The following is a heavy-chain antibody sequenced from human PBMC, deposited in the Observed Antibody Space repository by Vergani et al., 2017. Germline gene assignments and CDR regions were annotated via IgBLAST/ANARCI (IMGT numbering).Heavy chain of an antibody. CDR3: ARHGRKIGAFDY. J-gene: IGHJ4*02. D-gene: IGHD2/OR15-2a*01. Sequence: QVQLVQSGAEVKKPGASVKVSCKASGYTFTSYYMHWVRQASGQGLEWMGIINPSGGSTSYAQKFQGRVTMTRDTSTSTVYMELSSLRSEDTAVYYCARHGRKIGAFDYWGQGTLVTVSS. CDR1: GYTFTSYY. V-gene: IGHV1-46*03. CDR2: INPSGGST.